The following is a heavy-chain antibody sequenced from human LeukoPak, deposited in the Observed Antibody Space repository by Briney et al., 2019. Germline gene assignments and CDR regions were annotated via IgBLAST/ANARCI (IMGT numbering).Heavy chain of an antibody. J-gene: IGHJ3*02. CDR2: IYSGGST. CDR1: GFTFSSNY. CDR3: ASARWEPDAFDI. V-gene: IGHV3-66*01. Sequence: PGGSLRLSCAASGFTFSSNYMSWVRQAPGKGLEWVSVIYSGGSTYYADSVKGRFTISRDNSKNTLYLQMNSLRAEDTAVYYCASARWEPDAFDIWGQGTMVTVSS. D-gene: IGHD1-26*01.